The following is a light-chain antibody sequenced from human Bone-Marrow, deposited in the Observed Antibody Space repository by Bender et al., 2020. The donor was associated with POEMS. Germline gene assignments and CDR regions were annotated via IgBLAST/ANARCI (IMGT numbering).Light chain of an antibody. V-gene: IGLV2-14*03. Sequence: QSVLTQPASVSGSPGQSISISCTGTSSDVGGYDYVSWYQQYPGKAPKLMISDVSNRPSGISNRFSGSKSGNTACLTISGLQPEDESTYYCASYTSSNTLVFGGGTTVTVL. CDR1: SSDVGGYDY. CDR2: DVS. CDR3: ASYTSSNTLV. J-gene: IGLJ2*01.